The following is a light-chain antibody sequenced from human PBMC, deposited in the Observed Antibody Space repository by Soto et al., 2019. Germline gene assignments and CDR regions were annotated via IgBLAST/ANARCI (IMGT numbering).Light chain of an antibody. Sequence: SVLTQPASVSGSPGQSITISCTGTSSDVGFSNYIFWYQQHPGKAPKLIISDVSNRPSGVSNRFSGSKSANTASLTISGLQAEDEADYYCGSFTSSDTDVFGSGTKVTVL. CDR1: SSDVGFSNY. CDR3: GSFTSSDTDV. CDR2: DVS. V-gene: IGLV2-14*03. J-gene: IGLJ1*01.